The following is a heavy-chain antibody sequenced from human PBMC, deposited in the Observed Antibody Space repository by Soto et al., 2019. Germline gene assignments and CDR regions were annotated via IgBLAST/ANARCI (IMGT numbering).Heavy chain of an antibody. CDR2: ISGSGDSA. V-gene: IGHV3-23*01. CDR3: ANERSDHRITAAAIDY. Sequence: GGSLRLSCAASGFTFSSYAMSWVRQAPGKGLEWVSSISGSGDSAYYADSVKGRFTISRDNSKNTLYLQINSLRAEDTAVYYCANERSDHRITAAAIDYWGQGAQVTVSS. D-gene: IGHD2-2*02. CDR1: GFTFSSYA. J-gene: IGHJ4*02.